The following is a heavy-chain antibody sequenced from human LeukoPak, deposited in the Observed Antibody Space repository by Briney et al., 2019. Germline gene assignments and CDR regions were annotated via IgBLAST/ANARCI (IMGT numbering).Heavy chain of an antibody. J-gene: IGHJ5*02. CDR1: GFTFSSYA. CDR2: IGGTGVRT. D-gene: IGHD6-13*01. CDR3: ATIAAAGTRNWFDP. Sequence: PGGSLRLSCASSGFTFSSYAMSWVRQAPGKGLEWVSTIGGTGVRTYYADSVKGRFTISRDNSKNTLYLQMNSLRAEDTAVYYCATIAAAGTRNWFDPWGQGTLVTVSS. V-gene: IGHV3-23*01.